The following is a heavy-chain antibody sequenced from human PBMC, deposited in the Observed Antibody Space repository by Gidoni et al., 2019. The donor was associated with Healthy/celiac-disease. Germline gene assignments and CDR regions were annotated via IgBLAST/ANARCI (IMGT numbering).Heavy chain of an antibody. CDR3: ARDLSNYDSSGYYYPDY. Sequence: ELQLVDSGAGLVKPVGSLRLSCAASGFTFSSYSMNWVRQAPGKGLEWVSSISSSSSYIYYADSVKGRFTISRDNAKNSLYLQMNSLRAEDTAVYYCARDLSNYDSSGYYYPDYWGQGTLVTVSS. V-gene: IGHV3-21*01. CDR1: GFTFSSYS. CDR2: ISSSSSYI. J-gene: IGHJ4*02. D-gene: IGHD3-22*01.